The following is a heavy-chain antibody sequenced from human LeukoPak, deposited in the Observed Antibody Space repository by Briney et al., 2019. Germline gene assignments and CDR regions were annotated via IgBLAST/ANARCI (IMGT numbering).Heavy chain of an antibody. CDR3: ASSYFDNSLHAYDI. D-gene: IGHD3-22*01. J-gene: IGHJ3*02. Sequence: GGPLRLSCAASGFTFRSYWMDWVRQAPGKGLEWVANIKQDGSEVYYVDSVKGRFTISRDNTKNSLFLHMSSLRAEDTAVYFCASSYFDNSLHAYDIWGQGTMVTVSS. CDR1: GFTFRSYW. V-gene: IGHV3-7*01. CDR2: IKQDGSEV.